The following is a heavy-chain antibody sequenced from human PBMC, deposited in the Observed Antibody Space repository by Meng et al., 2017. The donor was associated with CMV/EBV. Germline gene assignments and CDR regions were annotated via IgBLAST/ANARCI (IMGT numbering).Heavy chain of an antibody. D-gene: IGHD5-18*01. CDR3: AKRKGGYSYGDFDY. CDR2: IRYDGSNK. V-gene: IGHV3-30*02. J-gene: IGHJ4*02. Sequence: SCKASGYTFTSYDINWVRQAPGKGLEWVAFIRYDGSNKYYADSVKGRFTISRDNSKNTLYLQMNSLRAEDTAVYYCAKRKGGYSYGDFDYWGQGPRSPSPQ. CDR1: GYTFTSYD.